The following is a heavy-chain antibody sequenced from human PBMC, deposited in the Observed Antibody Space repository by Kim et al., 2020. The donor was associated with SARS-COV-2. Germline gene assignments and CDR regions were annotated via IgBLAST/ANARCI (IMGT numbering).Heavy chain of an antibody. Sequence: GGSLRLSCAASGFTFSSYWMSWVRQAPGKGLEWVANIKQDGSEKYYVDSVKGRFTISRDNAKNSLYLQMNSLRAEDTAVYYCARDATYYYDSSGDDAFDIWGQGTMVTVSS. J-gene: IGHJ3*02. CDR2: IKQDGSEK. CDR1: GFTFSSYW. CDR3: ARDATYYYDSSGDDAFDI. V-gene: IGHV3-7*01. D-gene: IGHD3-22*01.